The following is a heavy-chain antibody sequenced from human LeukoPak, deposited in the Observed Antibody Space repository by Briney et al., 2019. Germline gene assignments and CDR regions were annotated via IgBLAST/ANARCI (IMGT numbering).Heavy chain of an antibody. CDR2: ISSSSSYI. Sequence: GMSLRLSCEASGFTFSSYSMNWVRQAPGKGLEWVSSISSSSSYIYYADSVKGRFTISRDNAKNSLYLQMNSLRAEDTAVYYCASDSQPHSSSWYVENWFDPWGQGTLVTVSS. D-gene: IGHD6-13*01. J-gene: IGHJ5*02. CDR1: GFTFSSYS. V-gene: IGHV3-21*01. CDR3: ASDSQPHSSSWYVENWFDP.